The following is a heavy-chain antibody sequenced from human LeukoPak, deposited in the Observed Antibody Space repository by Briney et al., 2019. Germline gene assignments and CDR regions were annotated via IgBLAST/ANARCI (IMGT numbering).Heavy chain of an antibody. D-gene: IGHD6-19*01. CDR3: ARVIAVAGRMFDY. Sequence: ASVKVSCKASGYTFTGYYMHWVRQAPGQGLEWMGRINPNSGGTNYAQKFQGRVTMTRDTSISTAYMQLSRLISDDTAVYYCARVIAVAGRMFDYWGQGTLVTVSS. V-gene: IGHV1-2*06. CDR2: INPNSGGT. CDR1: GYTFTGYY. J-gene: IGHJ4*02.